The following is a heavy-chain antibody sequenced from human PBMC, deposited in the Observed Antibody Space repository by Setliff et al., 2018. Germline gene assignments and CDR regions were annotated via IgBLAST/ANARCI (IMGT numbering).Heavy chain of an antibody. D-gene: IGHD2-15*01. V-gene: IGHV4-39*07. J-gene: IGHJ4*02. CDR1: GASISTTYYY. CDR3: ATSGFCSSGSCYSFDD. CDR2: IYQNGIT. Sequence: SETLSLTCSVSGASISTTYYYWDWIRQSPEKGLEWIGTIYQNGITYYNPSVKSRVTISVDKSKNQFSLSLSSVTAADTAVYFCATSGFCSSGSCYSFDDWGQGALVTV.